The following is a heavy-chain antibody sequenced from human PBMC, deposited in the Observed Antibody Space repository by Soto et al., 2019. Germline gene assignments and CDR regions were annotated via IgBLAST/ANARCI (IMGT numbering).Heavy chain of an antibody. CDR2: MNPNSGNT. CDR3: ARLRWLRSYYYYYGMDV. CDR1: GYTFTSYD. Sequence: QVQLVQSGAEVKKPGASVKVSCKASGYTFTSYDINLVRQATGQGLEWMGWMNPNSGNTGYAQKFQGRVTMTRNTSISTAYMELSSLRSEDTAVYYCARLRWLRSYYYYYGMDVWGQGTTVTVS. J-gene: IGHJ6*02. D-gene: IGHD4-17*01. V-gene: IGHV1-8*01.